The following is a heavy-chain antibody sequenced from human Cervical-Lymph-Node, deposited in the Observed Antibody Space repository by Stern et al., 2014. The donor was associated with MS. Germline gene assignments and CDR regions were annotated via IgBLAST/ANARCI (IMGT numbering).Heavy chain of an antibody. V-gene: IGHV4-39*01. CDR2: IYHSGST. CDR1: GGSISSNTYY. D-gene: IGHD1-26*01. J-gene: IGHJ4*02. Sequence: QLQLQESGPGLVKPSETLSLMCSVSGGSISSNTYYWGWIRQPPGKGLEWIGSIYHSGSTYYNPSLKSRVTISVDTSKNQFSLKLSSVTAADTAVYYCARALEVVGSYYYFDFWGQGTLVSVSS. CDR3: ARALEVVGSYYYFDF.